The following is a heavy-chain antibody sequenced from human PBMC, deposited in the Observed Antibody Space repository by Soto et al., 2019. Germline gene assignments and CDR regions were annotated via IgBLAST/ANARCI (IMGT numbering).Heavy chain of an antibody. V-gene: IGHV4-61*01. CDR2: IYNSVIT. CDR3: ARGWDANS. D-gene: IGHD6-19*01. J-gene: IGHJ4*02. Sequence: QVLMHESGPGLVKPSETLSLTCTVAGASVSSGNQYWSWLRQPPGKRLKWIGFIYNSVITNYSPSHKSRVSISADTSRNQFSLKMSSVTAADTAVYYCARGWDANSWGQGALVTVSS. CDR1: GASVSSGNQY.